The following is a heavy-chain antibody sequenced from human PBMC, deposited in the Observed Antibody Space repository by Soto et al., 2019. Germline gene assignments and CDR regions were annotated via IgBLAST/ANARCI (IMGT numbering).Heavy chain of an antibody. CDR2: IIPIFGTA. CDR1: GGTFSSYA. CDR3: ARYDYVWGSYRYGQHLDY. D-gene: IGHD3-16*02. J-gene: IGHJ4*02. Sequence: VQLVQSGAEVKKPGSSVKVSCKASGGTFSSYAISWVRQAPGQGLEWMGGIIPIFGTANYAQKFQGRVTITADESTSTAYMELSSLRSEDTAVYYCARYDYVWGSYRYGQHLDYWGQGTLVTVSS. V-gene: IGHV1-69*01.